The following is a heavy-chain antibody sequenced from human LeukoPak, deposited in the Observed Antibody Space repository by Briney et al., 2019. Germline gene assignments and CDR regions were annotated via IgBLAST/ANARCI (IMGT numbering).Heavy chain of an antibody. CDR2: IIPILGIA. Sequence: ASVKVSCKASGGTFSSYAISWVRQAPGQGLEWMGRIIPILGIANYAQKFQGRVTITADKSTSTAYMELSSLRSEDTAVYYCASPREDYSCYDILTGPFDYWGQGTLVTVSS. D-gene: IGHD3-9*01. CDR1: GGTFSSYA. J-gene: IGHJ4*02. V-gene: IGHV1-69*04. CDR3: ASPREDYSCYDILTGPFDY.